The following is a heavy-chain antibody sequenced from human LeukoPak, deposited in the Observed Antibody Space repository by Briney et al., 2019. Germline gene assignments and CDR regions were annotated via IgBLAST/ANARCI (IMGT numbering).Heavy chain of an antibody. Sequence: ASVTVSCKASGYTFTGYYMHWVRQAPGQGLEWMGWINPNSGGTNYAHKFQGRVTMTRDTSISTAYMELSRLRSYDTAVYYCARERTGEYDYWGQGTLVTVSS. V-gene: IGHV1-2*02. CDR3: ARERTGEYDY. CDR1: GYTFTGYY. J-gene: IGHJ4*02. D-gene: IGHD7-27*01. CDR2: INPNSGGT.